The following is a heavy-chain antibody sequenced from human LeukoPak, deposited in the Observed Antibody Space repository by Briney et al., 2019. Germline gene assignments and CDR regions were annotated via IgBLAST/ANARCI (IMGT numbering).Heavy chain of an antibody. CDR1: GGSISSSNW. V-gene: IGHV4-4*02. CDR2: IYHSGST. D-gene: IGHD5-18*01. J-gene: IGHJ4*02. Sequence: PSETLSLTCAVSGGSISSSNWWSWVRQPPGKGLEWIGEIYHSGSTNYNPSLKSRVTISVDTSKNQFSLKLSSVTAADTAVYYCARAPYSSNYYFDYWGQGTLVTVSS. CDR3: ARAPYSSNYYFDY.